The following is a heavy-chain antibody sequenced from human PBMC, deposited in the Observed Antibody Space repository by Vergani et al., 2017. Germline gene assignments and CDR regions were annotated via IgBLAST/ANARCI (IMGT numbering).Heavy chain of an antibody. CDR1: GFTFSSYG. J-gene: IGHJ4*02. D-gene: IGHD5-12*01. Sequence: QVQLVESGGGVVQPGRSLRLSCAASGFTFSSYGMHWVRQAPGKGLEWVAVIWYDGSNKYYADSLKGRFTISRDNSKNTLYLQMNSLRAEDTAVYYWAKESYSGYDSQQFDYWGQGTLVTVSS. CDR3: AKESYSGYDSQQFDY. V-gene: IGHV3-33*06. CDR2: IWYDGSNK.